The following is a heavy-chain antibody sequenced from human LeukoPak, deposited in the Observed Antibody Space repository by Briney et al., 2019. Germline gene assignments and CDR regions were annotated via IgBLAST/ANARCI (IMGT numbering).Heavy chain of an antibody. V-gene: IGHV4-59*08. CDR1: GGSISSYY. Sequence: PSETLSLTCTVSGGSISSYYWSWLRQPPGKGLEWIGYIYYSGSTNYNPSLKSRVTISVDTSKNQFSLKLSSVTAADTAVYYCARRGGFRDYYDSSGYYSGYAFDIWGQGTMVTVSS. D-gene: IGHD3-22*01. CDR2: IYYSGST. CDR3: ARRGGFRDYYDSSGYYSGYAFDI. J-gene: IGHJ3*02.